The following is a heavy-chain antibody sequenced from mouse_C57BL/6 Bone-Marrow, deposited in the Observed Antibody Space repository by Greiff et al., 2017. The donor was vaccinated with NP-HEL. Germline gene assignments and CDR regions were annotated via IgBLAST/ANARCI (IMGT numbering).Heavy chain of an antibody. D-gene: IGHD1-1*01. CDR3: ARGSYYGSSYRFAY. J-gene: IGHJ3*01. V-gene: IGHV1-81*01. Sequence: VQLQQSGAELARPGASVKLSCKASGYTFTSYGISWVKQRTGQGLEWIGEIYPRSGNTYYNEKFKGKATLTADKSSSTAYMELRSLTSEDSAVYFCARGSYYGSSYRFAYWGQGTLVTVSA. CDR2: IYPRSGNT. CDR1: GYTFTSYG.